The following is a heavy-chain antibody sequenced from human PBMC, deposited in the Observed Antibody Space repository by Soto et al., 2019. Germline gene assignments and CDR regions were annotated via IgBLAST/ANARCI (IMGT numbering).Heavy chain of an antibody. CDR2: IIPIFGTG. D-gene: IGHD6-13*01. Sequence: SVKVSFKASGGSFSGYAISWVRQAPGQGLEWMGGIIPIFGTGNYAQNFQGRVTITADESTSTAYMELSSLRSEDTAMYYCARDLRAAGRPGMDVWGQGTTVTVSS. CDR1: GGSFSGYA. V-gene: IGHV1-69*13. J-gene: IGHJ6*02. CDR3: ARDLRAAGRPGMDV.